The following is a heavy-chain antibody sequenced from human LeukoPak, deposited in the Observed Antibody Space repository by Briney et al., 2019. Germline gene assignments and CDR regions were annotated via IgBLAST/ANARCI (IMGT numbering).Heavy chain of an antibody. D-gene: IGHD2-2*01. Sequence: PGGSLRLSCAVSGFIVSSNYMSWVRQAPGKGLXXXXXXXGGGTTYYADSVKGRFTMSRDNSKNTLYLHMNSLRADDTAVYFCARRGSNREDCSSTDCYGYGMDVWGQGTTVTVSS. CDR3: ARRGSNREDCSSTDCYGYGMDV. CDR2: XXGGGTT. J-gene: IGHJ6*02. CDR1: GFIVSSNY. V-gene: IGHV3-53*01.